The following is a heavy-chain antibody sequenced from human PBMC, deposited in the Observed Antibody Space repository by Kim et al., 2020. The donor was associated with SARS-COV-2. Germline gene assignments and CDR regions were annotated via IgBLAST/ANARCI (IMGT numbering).Heavy chain of an antibody. CDR2: ISYDGSNK. CDR1: GFTFSSYA. V-gene: IGHV3-30*04. CDR3: ARDPGNTAMVRRSQYYYYGMDV. D-gene: IGHD5-18*01. J-gene: IGHJ6*02. Sequence: GGSLRLSCAASGFTFSSYAMHWVRQAPGKGLEWVAVISYDGSNKYYADSVKGRFTISRDNSKNTLYLQMNSLRAEDTAVYYCARDPGNTAMVRRSQYYYYGMDVWGQGTTVTVSS.